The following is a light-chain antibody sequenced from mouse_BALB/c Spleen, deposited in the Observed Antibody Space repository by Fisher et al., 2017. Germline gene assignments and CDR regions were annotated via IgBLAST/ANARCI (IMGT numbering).Light chain of an antibody. J-gene: IGKJ5*01. V-gene: IGKV4-59*01. CDR1: SSVSY. CDR3: QQWSSNPLT. Sequence: IVLTQTPAIMSASPGEKVTMTCSASSSVSYMHWYQQKSGTSPKRWIYDTSKLASGVPARFSGSGSGTPYSLTISSMEAEDAATYYCQQWSSNPLTFGAGTKLELK. CDR2: DTS.